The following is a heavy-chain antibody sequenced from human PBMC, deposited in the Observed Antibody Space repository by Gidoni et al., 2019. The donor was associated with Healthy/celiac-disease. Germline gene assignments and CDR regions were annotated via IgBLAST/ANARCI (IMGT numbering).Heavy chain of an antibody. CDR1: GYTFTSYY. J-gene: IGHJ6*02. CDR2: INPSGGST. V-gene: IGHV1-46*03. Sequence: QVQLVQSGAEVKKPGASVTVSCKASGYTFTSYYLHWLRQHPGQGLEWMGIINPSGGSTSYAQKFQGRVTMTRDTSTSTVYMELSSLRSEDTAVYYCARVPKRYYYYGMDVWGQGTTVTVSS. CDR3: ARVPKRYYYYGMDV.